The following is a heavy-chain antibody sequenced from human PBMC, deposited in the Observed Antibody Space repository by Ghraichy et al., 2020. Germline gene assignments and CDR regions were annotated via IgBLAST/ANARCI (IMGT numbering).Heavy chain of an antibody. V-gene: IGHV3-23*01. D-gene: IGHD3-9*01. CDR2: ISGSGIYT. CDR1: GFTFSSST. Sequence: GGSLRLSCAASGFTFSSSTMNWVRQAPGKGLEWVSSISGSGIYTYYEDSVKGRFTISRDNSKSTLYLQMSSLRDEDTAVYYCAEGYLTSATYHYWGQGALVTASS. CDR3: AEGYLTSATYHY. J-gene: IGHJ4*02.